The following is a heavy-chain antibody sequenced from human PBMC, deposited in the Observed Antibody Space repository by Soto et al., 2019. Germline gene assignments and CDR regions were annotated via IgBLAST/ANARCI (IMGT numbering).Heavy chain of an antibody. J-gene: IGHJ4*02. V-gene: IGHV3-48*03. CDR2: ISNSGSTI. CDR1: GFTFSNYE. CDR3: ARGTYYADSHTPGPDY. Sequence: EVQLVESGGGLVQPGGSLRLSCAASGFTFSNYEMNWVRQTPGKGLEWVSYISNSGSTIYYTDSVKGPFTISRDNAQNELYLQMYTLRAEDTAVYYCARGTYYADSHTPGPDYWGQGTLVTVSS. D-gene: IGHD3-22*01.